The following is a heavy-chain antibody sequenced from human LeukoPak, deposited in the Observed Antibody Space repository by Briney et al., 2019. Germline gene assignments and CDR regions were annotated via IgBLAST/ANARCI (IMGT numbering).Heavy chain of an antibody. CDR2: IYHTGST. Sequence: SETLSLTCTVSGDSISSSYWSWIRQPPGKGLEWIGYIYHTGSTNSNPSLKSRVTISVDTSKNQFSLNLRSVTAADTAVYYCARDRNAGKGSSWYVGWGQGTLVTVSS. J-gene: IGHJ4*02. V-gene: IGHV4-59*01. CDR1: GDSISSSY. D-gene: IGHD6-13*01. CDR3: ARDRNAGKGSSWYVG.